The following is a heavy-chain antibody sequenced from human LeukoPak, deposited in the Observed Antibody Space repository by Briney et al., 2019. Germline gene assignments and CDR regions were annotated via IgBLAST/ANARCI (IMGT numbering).Heavy chain of an antibody. CDR2: ISDSGGST. CDR3: AKDFPPHGHQLLYVFDY. Sequence: GGSLRLSCAASGFTFSSYAMSWVRQAPGKGLEGVAAISDSGGSTYYADSVKGRFTISRDNSNNSLYLQMTSLRAEDTAVYYCAKDFPPHGHQLLYVFDYWGQGTLVTVSS. V-gene: IGHV3-23*01. D-gene: IGHD2-2*02. J-gene: IGHJ4*02. CDR1: GFTFSSYA.